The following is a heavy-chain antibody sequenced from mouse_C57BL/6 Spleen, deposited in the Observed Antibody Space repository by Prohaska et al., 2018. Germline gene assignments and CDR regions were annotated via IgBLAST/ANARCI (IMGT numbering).Heavy chain of an antibody. D-gene: IGHD1-1*01. CDR2: INPNNGGT. Sequence: HGDSPEWIGDINPNNGGTSYNQKFKGKATLTVDKSSSTAYMELRSLTSEDSAVYYCVFPYYYGSSYVSYAMDYWGQGTSVTVSS. J-gene: IGHJ4*01. CDR3: VFPYYYGSSYVSYAMDY. V-gene: IGHV1-26*01.